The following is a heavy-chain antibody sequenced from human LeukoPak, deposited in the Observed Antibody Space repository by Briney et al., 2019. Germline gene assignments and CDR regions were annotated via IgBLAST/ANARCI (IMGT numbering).Heavy chain of an antibody. CDR3: AREYYCDSSGYYRDAFDI. CDR1: GGSISSYY. D-gene: IGHD3-22*01. Sequence: SETLSLTCTVSGGSISSYYWSWIRQPPGKGLEWIGYIYTSGSTNYNPSLKSRVTISVDTSKNQFSLKLSSVTAADTAVYYCAREYYCDSSGYYRDAFDIWGQGTMVTVSS. CDR2: IYTSGST. J-gene: IGHJ3*02. V-gene: IGHV4-4*09.